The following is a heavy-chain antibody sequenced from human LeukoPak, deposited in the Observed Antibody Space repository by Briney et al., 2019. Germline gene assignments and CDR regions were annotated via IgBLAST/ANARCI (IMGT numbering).Heavy chain of an antibody. Sequence: GGSLRLSCATSGFNFGGYSMNWVRQAPGKGLEWVSYISSTASSIYYADSVKGRFTISRDYAKNSLYLQMNSLRAEDTAVYYCAKSFDYWGQGTLVTVSS. V-gene: IGHV3-48*04. CDR1: GFNFGGYS. CDR3: AKSFDY. CDR2: ISSTASSI. J-gene: IGHJ4*02.